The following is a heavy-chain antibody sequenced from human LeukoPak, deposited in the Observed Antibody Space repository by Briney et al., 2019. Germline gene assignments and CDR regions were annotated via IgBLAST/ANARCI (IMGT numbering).Heavy chain of an antibody. CDR2: INHSGST. D-gene: IGHD3-3*01. Sequence: SETLSLTCAVYGGSFSGYYWSWIRQPPGKGLEWIGEINHSGSTNYNPSLKSRVTISVDTSKNQFSLKLSSMIAADTAVYYCARGLYYDFWSGYSTAFDIWGQGTMVTVSS. CDR1: GGSFSGYY. V-gene: IGHV4-34*01. CDR3: ARGLYYDFWSGYSTAFDI. J-gene: IGHJ3*02.